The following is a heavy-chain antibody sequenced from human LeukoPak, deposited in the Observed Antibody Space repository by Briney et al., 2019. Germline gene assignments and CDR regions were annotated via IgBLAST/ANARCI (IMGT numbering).Heavy chain of an antibody. J-gene: IGHJ4*02. D-gene: IGHD6-13*01. Sequence: PGESLQISCQGSGYSFTTYWISWVRQLPGKGLEWMGRIDPSDSYTNYSPSFQGHVTISADKSFSTAYLQWTSLKASDTAMYYCARHAKAYGSSCDYWGQGTLVTVSS. CDR3: ARHAKAYGSSCDY. V-gene: IGHV5-10-1*01. CDR1: GYSFTTYW. CDR2: IDPSDSYT.